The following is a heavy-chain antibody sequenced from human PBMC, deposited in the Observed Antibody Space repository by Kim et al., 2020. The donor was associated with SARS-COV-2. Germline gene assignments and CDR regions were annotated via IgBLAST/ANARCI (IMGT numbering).Heavy chain of an antibody. CDR3: AREFRYYHGSGSQYVPGIDY. Sequence: GGSLRLSCEVSEFNFGDTDMNWVRQAPGRGLEWVSYISSSGTRTHYADFVKGRFTISRDNDNFFLYLQMHSLRAADTAVYYCAREFRYYHGSGSQYVPGIDYWGQGTVVTVSS. CDR2: ISSSGTRT. J-gene: IGHJ4*02. CDR1: EFNFGDTD. V-gene: IGHV3-48*03. D-gene: IGHD3-10*01.